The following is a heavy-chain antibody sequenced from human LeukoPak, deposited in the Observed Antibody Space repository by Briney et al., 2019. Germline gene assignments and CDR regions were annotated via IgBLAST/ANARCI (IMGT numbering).Heavy chain of an antibody. V-gene: IGHV3-66*01. J-gene: IGHJ4*02. CDR1: GFTVSSNY. CDR2: IYSGGST. Sequence: GGSLRLSCAVSGFTVSSNYMTWVRQAPRKGLEWVSIIYSGGSTSYADSVKGRFTISRDNSKNTLYLQLNSLRAEDTAVYYCARGKREVLNTRVFDYWGQGTLVTVSS. CDR3: ARGKREVLNTRVFDY. D-gene: IGHD1-26*01.